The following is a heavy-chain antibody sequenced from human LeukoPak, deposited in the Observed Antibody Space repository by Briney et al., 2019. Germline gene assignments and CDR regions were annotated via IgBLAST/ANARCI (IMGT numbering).Heavy chain of an antibody. V-gene: IGHV3-23*01. CDR3: ARSPYADHFDY. J-gene: IGHJ4*02. CDR2: ISGSGGST. D-gene: IGHD4-17*01. Sequence: GGSLRLSCAASGFTFSSYAMRWVRQPPGKGLEWVSGISGSGGSTYYADSVKGRFTISRDNPKNTLYLQMNILTAEDTAVYYCARSPYADHFDYWGQGTLVTVSS. CDR1: GFTFSSYA.